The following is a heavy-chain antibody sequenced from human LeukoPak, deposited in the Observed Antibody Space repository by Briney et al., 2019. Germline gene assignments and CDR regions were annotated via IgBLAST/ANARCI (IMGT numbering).Heavy chain of an antibody. D-gene: IGHD4-23*01. Sequence: GGFLRLSCAASGFTFSSYGMTWVRPAPGKGLEWVSTISGRDSNTYYADSAQGRCTISRDNSKNTLYLQMNSLRAEDTAVYYCAKRSDYGGNGNYFDSWGQGTPVTVSS. CDR3: AKRSDYGGNGNYFDS. CDR1: GFTFSSYG. J-gene: IGHJ4*02. CDR2: ISGRDSNT. V-gene: IGHV3-23*01.